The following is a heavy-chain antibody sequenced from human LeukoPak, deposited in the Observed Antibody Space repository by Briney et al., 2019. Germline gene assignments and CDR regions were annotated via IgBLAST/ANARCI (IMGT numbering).Heavy chain of an antibody. CDR1: GFTFRPYA. CDR3: AKDKAPGSSHTPSDF. Sequence: GGPLRLSCAASGFTFRPYAMSWVRQAPGKGLEWVSGISDSGDGTYYAESVKGRFTISRDNSKNTVFLQMNSLRADDTAKYYCAKDKAPGSSHTPSDFWGQETMVTVSS. J-gene: IGHJ4*02. V-gene: IGHV3-23*01. CDR2: ISDSGDGT. D-gene: IGHD2-2*02.